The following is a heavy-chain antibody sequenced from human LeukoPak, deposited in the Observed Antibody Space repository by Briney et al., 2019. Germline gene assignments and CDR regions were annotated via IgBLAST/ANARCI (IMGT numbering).Heavy chain of an antibody. J-gene: IGHJ4*02. CDR2: IYYSGST. Sequence: PSETLSLTCTVSGGSISSYYWSWIRQPPGKGLEWIGYIYYSGSTNYNPSLKRRVTISVDTSKNQVSLKLSSVTAADTAVYYCARASPAGQLAPEYWGQGTLVTVSS. CDR3: ARASPAGQLAPEY. V-gene: IGHV4-59*01. CDR1: GGSISSYY. D-gene: IGHD6-13*01.